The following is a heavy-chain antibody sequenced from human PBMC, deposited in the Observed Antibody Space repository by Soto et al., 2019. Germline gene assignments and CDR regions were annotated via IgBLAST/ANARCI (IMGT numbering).Heavy chain of an antibody. CDR1: GFSLSTSGVG. V-gene: IGHV2-5*02. CDR3: AHRVLRTVFGLVTTTAIYFDF. CDR2: IYWDDEK. J-gene: IGHJ4*02. Sequence: QITLNESGPTLVNPTETLTLTCTFSGFSLSTSGVGVGWIRQSPGKAPEWLALIYWDDEKRYSASLKSRLTIIKDTSKNQVVLTMANLDPADTATYHCAHRVLRTVFGLVTTTAIYFDFWGQGTPVAVSS. D-gene: IGHD3-3*01.